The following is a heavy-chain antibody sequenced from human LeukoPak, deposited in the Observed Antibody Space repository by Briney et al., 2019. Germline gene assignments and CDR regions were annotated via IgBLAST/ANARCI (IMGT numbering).Heavy chain of an antibody. CDR1: GFIFTSYW. J-gene: IGHJ4*02. Sequence: PGGSLRLSCAASGFIFTSYWMSWVRQAPGKGLEWVANIKQDGSEKYYVDSVKGRFTISRDNAKNSLFLQMSSLRAEDTAVYYCARHVRFEGVDYWGQGTLVTVSP. V-gene: IGHV3-7*01. CDR3: ARHVRFEGVDY. CDR2: IKQDGSEK. D-gene: IGHD3-3*01.